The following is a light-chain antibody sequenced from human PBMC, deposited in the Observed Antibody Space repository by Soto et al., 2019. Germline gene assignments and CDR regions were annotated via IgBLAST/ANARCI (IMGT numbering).Light chain of an antibody. Sequence: ETVMTQSPATLSVSLGERVTLSCRASQSVDTKLAWYQHKPGQAPRLLIYGASTRATGIPARFSGSGSGTELTLTISGLQSEDFAVYFCQQYYNWYTYGQGTKLEIK. CDR1: QSVDTK. CDR2: GAS. V-gene: IGKV3-15*01. J-gene: IGKJ2*01. CDR3: QQYYNWYT.